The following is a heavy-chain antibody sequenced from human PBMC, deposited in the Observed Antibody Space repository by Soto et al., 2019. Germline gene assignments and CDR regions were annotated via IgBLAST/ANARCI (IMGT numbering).Heavy chain of an antibody. V-gene: IGHV3-11*01. CDR2: ITNDGTVT. Sequence: QMQLVESGGGLVKPGGSLRLSCAASDFTFSDYLMSWIRQAPGRGLEWISYITNDGTVTSYADSVKGRFTISRDNDKNTLYLQKNRLRAVDTALYCCATVGSCSSGTCDFDYFDLWGQGTRVTVSS. D-gene: IGHD2-15*01. CDR3: ATVGSCSSGTCDFDYFDL. CDR1: DFTFSDYL. J-gene: IGHJ4*02.